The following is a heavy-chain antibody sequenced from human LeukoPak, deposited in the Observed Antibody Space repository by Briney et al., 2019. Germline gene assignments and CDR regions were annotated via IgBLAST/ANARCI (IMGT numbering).Heavy chain of an antibody. CDR1: GFTFSSYS. D-gene: IGHD1-7*01. Sequence: GGTLRLSCAASGFTFSSYSMNWVRQAPGKGLEWVSSISSSSTYIYYADSVKGRFTISRDNAKNSVYLQMSSLRAEDTAVYYCARGNWNYVGVNAFDIWGQGTMVTVSS. CDR3: ARGNWNYVGVNAFDI. J-gene: IGHJ3*02. V-gene: IGHV3-21*03. CDR2: ISSSSTYI.